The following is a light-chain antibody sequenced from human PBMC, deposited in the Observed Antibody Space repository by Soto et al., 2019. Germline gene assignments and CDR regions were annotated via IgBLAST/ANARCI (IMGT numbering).Light chain of an antibody. CDR3: SPFADSSTVV. Sequence: QSALTQVASVSASPGQSITISCTGTSSDVGGNNYVSWYQQHPGNAPKLMIYDVDYRPSGVSNRFTGSKSGNTASLTIAGLQAEDEAYYYCSPFADSSTVVFGGGTKLTV. CDR2: DVD. CDR1: SSDVGGNNY. V-gene: IGLV2-14*03. J-gene: IGLJ2*01.